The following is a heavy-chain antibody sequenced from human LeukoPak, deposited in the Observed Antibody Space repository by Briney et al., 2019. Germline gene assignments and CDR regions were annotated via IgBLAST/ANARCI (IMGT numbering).Heavy chain of an antibody. CDR2: IYDGGRT. V-gene: IGHV4-30-4*08. D-gene: IGHD5-24*01. CDR3: ARAGDEDS. J-gene: IGHJ4*02. CDR1: GGSINSGDFY. Sequence: SEALSLTCTVFGGSINSGDFYWSWIRQPPGKGLEWIGFIYDGGRTYYNPSLKSRVSISMDTSSNQFSLKLDSVTTADTAVYYCARAGDEDSWGQGTLVTVSS.